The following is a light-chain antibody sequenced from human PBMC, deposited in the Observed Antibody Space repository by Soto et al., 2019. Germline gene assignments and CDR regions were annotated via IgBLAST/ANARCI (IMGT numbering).Light chain of an antibody. CDR2: GAS. V-gene: IGKV1-5*01. CDR1: QSIRYY. Sequence: DIQLTQTPPTLSASVGDRVTITCRASQSIRYYLAWYQQMPGKAPKLLIYGASSLQSGVPSTVSGSGSWTEFTLTISSLQTDDFATYFCQHHNSYSQTFGQGTKVEIK. J-gene: IGKJ1*01. CDR3: QHHNSYSQT.